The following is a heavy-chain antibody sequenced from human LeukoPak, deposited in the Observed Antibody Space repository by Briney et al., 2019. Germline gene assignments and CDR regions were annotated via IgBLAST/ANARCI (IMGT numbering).Heavy chain of an antibody. Sequence: SENLSLTCIVSGDSISSNYYWGWIRQPPGKGLEWIGSVHHSGSTYYDPSLKSRVTISIDTSKNQFSLKLTSVTAADTAVYYCARDSVEMARINYFDYWGQGTLVTVSS. CDR1: GDSISSNYY. V-gene: IGHV4-38-2*02. CDR3: ARDSVEMARINYFDY. D-gene: IGHD5-24*01. CDR2: VHHSGST. J-gene: IGHJ4*02.